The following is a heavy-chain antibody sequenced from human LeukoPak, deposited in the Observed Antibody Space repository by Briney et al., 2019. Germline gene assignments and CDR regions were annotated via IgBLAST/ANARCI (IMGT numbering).Heavy chain of an antibody. Sequence: GGSLRLSCAASGFTFSTYWMNWYRQAPGKGLEWVGNINQDASEINYVDSVRGRFTISRDNAKNSLHLQMNSLRAEDTAVYYCATDRGNSDWQKRFDSWGQGTLVTVSS. CDR2: INQDASEI. CDR1: GFTFSTYW. D-gene: IGHD2-21*02. CDR3: ATDRGNSDWQKRFDS. V-gene: IGHV3-7*01. J-gene: IGHJ4*02.